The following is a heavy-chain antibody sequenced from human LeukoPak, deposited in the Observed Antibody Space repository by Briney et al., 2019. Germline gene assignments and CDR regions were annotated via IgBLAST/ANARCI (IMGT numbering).Heavy chain of an antibody. CDR1: GGSINSGSYF. V-gene: IGHV4-61*02. D-gene: IGHD2-21*01. J-gene: IGHJ5*01. CDR2: IYTTGRT. CDR3: ARAYYWVDS. Sequence: SETLSLTCTVSGGSINSGSYFWTWIRLPARQPAGKGLEWIGRIYTTGRTSYNPSIGSRVTISADMSKNQFSLHLTAVTAADTAVYFCARAYYWVDSWGQGTLVTVSS.